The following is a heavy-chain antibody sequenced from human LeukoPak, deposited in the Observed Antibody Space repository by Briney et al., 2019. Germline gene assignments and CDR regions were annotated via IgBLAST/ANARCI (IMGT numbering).Heavy chain of an antibody. D-gene: IGHD1-26*01. Sequence: PGGSLRLSCAASGFTFSSYSMNWVRQAPGKGLEWVSSISSSSSYIYYVDSVKGRFTISRDNAKNSLYLQMNSLRAEDTAVYYCARILSGSTWDYWGQGTLVTVSS. CDR1: GFTFSSYS. CDR3: ARILSGSTWDY. J-gene: IGHJ4*02. V-gene: IGHV3-21*01. CDR2: ISSSSSYI.